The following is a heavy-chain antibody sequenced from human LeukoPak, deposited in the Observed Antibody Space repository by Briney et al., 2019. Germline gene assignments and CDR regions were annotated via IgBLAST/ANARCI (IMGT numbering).Heavy chain of an antibody. Sequence: PGGSLTLSCAASGFTFSAYGMHWVRQAPGMGLEWVATIWYDGNDKTYADSVKGRFIISRDNSKNTLYLQMNSLRVEDTAVYYCATRTGGATYYYYGMDVWGQGTTVAVSS. J-gene: IGHJ6*02. D-gene: IGHD7-27*01. V-gene: IGHV3-33*01. CDR2: IWYDGNDK. CDR3: ATRTGGATYYYYGMDV. CDR1: GFTFSAYG.